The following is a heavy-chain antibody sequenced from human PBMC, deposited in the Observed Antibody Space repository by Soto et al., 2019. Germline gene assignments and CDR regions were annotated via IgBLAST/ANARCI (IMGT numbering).Heavy chain of an antibody. D-gene: IGHD1-1*01. J-gene: IGHJ4*02. CDR2: ISAHNGNT. V-gene: IGHV1-18*01. Sequence: QVHLVQSGAEVKKPGASVKVSCKGSGYAFTTYGITWVRQAPGQGLEWMGWISAHNGNTNYAQKLQGRATVTRDTSRSTAYMALRSVSSDATAVYYCARGRYGDYWGQGALVTVSS. CDR1: GYAFTTYG. CDR3: ARGRYGDY.